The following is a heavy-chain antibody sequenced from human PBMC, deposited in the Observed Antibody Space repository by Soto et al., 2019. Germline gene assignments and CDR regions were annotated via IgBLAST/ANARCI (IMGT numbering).Heavy chain of an antibody. Sequence: ASVKVSCKASGYTFTTYGITWVRQAPGQWLEWMGWISAYNGNTNYAKKLQGRVTMTTDTSTSTAYMELRSLRSDDTAVYYCARVGLDDYVWGSYRTRDYWGQGILVTVST. V-gene: IGHV1-18*01. CDR1: GYTFTTYG. CDR3: ARVGLDDYVWGSYRTRDY. J-gene: IGHJ4*02. D-gene: IGHD3-16*02. CDR2: ISAYNGNT.